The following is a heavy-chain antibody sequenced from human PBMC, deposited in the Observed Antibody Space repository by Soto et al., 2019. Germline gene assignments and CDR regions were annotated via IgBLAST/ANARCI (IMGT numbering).Heavy chain of an antibody. J-gene: IGHJ6*02. CDR1: GGTFSSYA. V-gene: IGHV1-69*06. CDR2: IIPIFGTA. D-gene: IGHD5-12*01. Sequence: SVKVSCKASGGTFSSYAISWVRQAPGQGLEWMGGIIPIFGTANYAQKFQGRVTITADKSTSTAYMELSSLRSEDTAVYYCARVVEIGLVATTNYYYYGMDVWGQGTTVTVSS. CDR3: ARVVEIGLVATTNYYYYGMDV.